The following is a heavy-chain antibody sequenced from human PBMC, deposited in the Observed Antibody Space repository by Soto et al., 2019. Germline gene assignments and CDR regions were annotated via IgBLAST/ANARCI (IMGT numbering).Heavy chain of an antibody. Sequence: GGSLRLSCTASGFTFIDSWMTWVRQAPGKGLEWVARIKPDESEKKYADSVKGRFSISRDNAKNSMYLQMDSLRGEDTAVYYCVRGGSNYASWGQGTLVTVSS. D-gene: IGHD4-4*01. V-gene: IGHV3-7*01. J-gene: IGHJ5*02. CDR1: GFTFIDSW. CDR3: VRGGSNYAS. CDR2: IKPDESEK.